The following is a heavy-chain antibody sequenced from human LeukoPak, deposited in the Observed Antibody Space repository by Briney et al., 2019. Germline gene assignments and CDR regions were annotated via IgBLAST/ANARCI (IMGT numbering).Heavy chain of an antibody. CDR1: GFTFSSYN. CDR3: AKDSSPIQGDDYYYGMDV. D-gene: IGHD1-1*01. J-gene: IGHJ6*02. CDR2: ISGSGGST. Sequence: PGGSLRLSCAASGFTFSSYNMIWVRQAPGKGLEWASAISGSGGSTYYADSVKGRFTISRDNSKNTLYLQMNSLRAEDTAVYCCAKDSSPIQGDDYYYGMDVWGQGTTVTVSS. V-gene: IGHV3-23*01.